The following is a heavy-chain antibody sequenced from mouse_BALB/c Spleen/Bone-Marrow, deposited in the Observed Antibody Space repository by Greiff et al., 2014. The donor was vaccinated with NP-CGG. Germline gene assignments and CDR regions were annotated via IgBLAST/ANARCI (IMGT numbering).Heavy chain of an antibody. CDR2: IRGGGSYT. CDR3: ARHAYYDQTEVSFVY. Sequence: VQLKDSGGGLVKSGGSLKLSCAASGFSFNSYGMSWVRQTPEKRLEWVATIRGGGSYTFYPDSVKGRVTVSRYNAKNNLYLQLSSLRSEDTALYYCARHAYYDQTEVSFVYWGQGTLVTVSA. J-gene: IGHJ3*01. CDR1: GFSFNSYG. D-gene: IGHD2-4*01. V-gene: IGHV5-9-2*01.